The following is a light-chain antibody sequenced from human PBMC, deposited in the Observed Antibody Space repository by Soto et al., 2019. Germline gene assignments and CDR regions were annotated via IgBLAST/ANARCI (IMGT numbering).Light chain of an antibody. V-gene: IGKV3-15*01. CDR2: AES. J-gene: IGKJ5*01. CDR1: QSISIN. Sequence: EIVLTQSPATLSLSPGERAILSCRASQSISINLAWYQQKPGQAPRLLIYAESNRATGVPARFSGSWSGTEFTLTISSLQSEDFAVYYCQQYNNWITFGQGTRLEIK. CDR3: QQYNNWIT.